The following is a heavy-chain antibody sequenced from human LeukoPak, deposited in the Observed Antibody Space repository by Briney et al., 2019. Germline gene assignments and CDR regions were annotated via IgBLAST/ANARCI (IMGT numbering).Heavy chain of an antibody. CDR2: ISRNSGNI. D-gene: IGHD6-13*01. Sequence: GGSLRLSCAASGFSFDDYAMHWVRQAPGKGLEWVSGISRNSGNIGYADSVKGRFTVSRDNAKNSLYLQMNSLRVEDTALYYCAAANQIWDYWGQGTLVTVSS. CDR3: AAANQIWDY. J-gene: IGHJ4*02. CDR1: GFSFDDYA. V-gene: IGHV3-9*01.